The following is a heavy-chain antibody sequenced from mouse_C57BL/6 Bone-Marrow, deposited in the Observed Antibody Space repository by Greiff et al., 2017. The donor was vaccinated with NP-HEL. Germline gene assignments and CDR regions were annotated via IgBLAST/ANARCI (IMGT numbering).Heavy chain of an antibody. CDR1: GYTFTSYW. V-gene: IGHV1-55*01. D-gene: IGHD1-1*01. CDR2: IYPGSGST. J-gene: IGHJ2*01. CDR3: ARGESTVVAPYYFDY. Sequence: VQLQQPGAELVKPGASVKMSCKASGYTFTSYWITWVKQRPGQGLEWIGDIYPGSGSTNYNEKFKSKATLTVDTSSSTAYMQLSSLTSEDSAVYYCARGESTVVAPYYFDYWGQGTTLTVSS.